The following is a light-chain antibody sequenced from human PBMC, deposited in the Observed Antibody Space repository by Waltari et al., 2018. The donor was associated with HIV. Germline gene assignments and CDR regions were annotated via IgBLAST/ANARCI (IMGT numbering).Light chain of an antibody. CDR1: NSNLGNHN. CDR2: DDN. Sequence: QSVLTPPPSVSAAPGHRVTISCPGSNSNLGNHNVSWYQQFPGTAPKLLFFDDNKRPSVIPDRFSGSRSDTSATLVISGLQTGDEATYYCGGWDASLGVLFGGGTELTVL. CDR3: GGWDASLGVL. J-gene: IGLJ3*02. V-gene: IGLV1-51*01.